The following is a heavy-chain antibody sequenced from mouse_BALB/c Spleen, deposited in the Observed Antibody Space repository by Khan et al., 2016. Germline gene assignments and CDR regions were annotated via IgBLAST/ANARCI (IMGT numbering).Heavy chain of an antibody. CDR3: ARTGDYPYYAMDD. J-gene: IGHJ4*01. CDR1: EYTFTNYG. D-gene: IGHD2-13*01. V-gene: IGHV9-3*02. CDR2: INTNTGEP. Sequence: QIQLVQSGPELKKPGETVKISCKASEYTFTNYGMNWVKQAPGKGLKWMGWINTNTGEPTYAEEFKGRFAFSLEASASTAYLQINNLKKEDSATYFCARTGDYPYYAMDDWGQGTSVTVSS.